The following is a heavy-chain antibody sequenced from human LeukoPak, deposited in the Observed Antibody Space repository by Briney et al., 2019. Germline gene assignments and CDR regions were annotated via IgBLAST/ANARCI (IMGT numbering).Heavy chain of an antibody. CDR1: GFTFSSCG. J-gene: IGHJ6*03. D-gene: IGHD2-2*01. CDR3: ANQDIVVVPAAVYYYYYMDV. V-gene: IGHV3-30*02. Sequence: GGSLSLSCAASGFTFSSCGMHWGRQAPGKGLEWVAFIRYDGSNKYYADSVKGRFTISRDNSKNTLYLQMNSLRAEDTAVYYCANQDIVVVPAAVYYYYYMDVWGKGTTVTVSS. CDR2: IRYDGSNK.